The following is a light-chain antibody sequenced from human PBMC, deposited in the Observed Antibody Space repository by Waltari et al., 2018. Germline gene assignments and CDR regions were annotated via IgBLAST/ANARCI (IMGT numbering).Light chain of an antibody. V-gene: IGKV4-1*01. J-gene: IGKJ2*01. CDR2: WAS. Sequence: DIVLTQSLDSLAVSLGEMATINCNSSQSVLYSSDNKNYLGWYQQKPGHPPKLLISWASTRESGVPDRFSGSGSGTDFTLTISSLQAEDVAVYYCQQYYSDPNNFGQGTKLEIE. CDR1: QSVLYSSDNKNY. CDR3: QQYYSDPNN.